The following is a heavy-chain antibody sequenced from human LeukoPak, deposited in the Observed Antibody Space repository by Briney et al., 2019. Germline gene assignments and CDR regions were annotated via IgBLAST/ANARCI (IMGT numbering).Heavy chain of an antibody. V-gene: IGHV4-4*07. Sequence: SETLSLTCTVSGVSISSYYWSWGRQPAGKGVEGVGRIYTSGSTNYNPALKSRVTMSVDTSKNQFSLKLSSVTADTAVYYCARDLDFWSGYPNDYWGQGTLVTVSS. CDR3: ARDLDFWSGYPNDY. D-gene: IGHD3-3*01. CDR2: IYTSGST. J-gene: IGHJ4*02. CDR1: GVSISSYY.